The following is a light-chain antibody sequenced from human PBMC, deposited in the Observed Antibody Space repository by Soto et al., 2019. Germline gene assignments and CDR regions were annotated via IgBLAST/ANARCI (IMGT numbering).Light chain of an antibody. CDR2: GAS. V-gene: IGKV3-15*01. Sequence: EIVMTQSPATLSVSPGERATLSCRASQSVSSNLAWYQQKAGQAPRLLMYGASTRATGIPARFSGSGSGTEFTLTISGLQSEDFAVYYCQQYNNWPLTFGGGTKVDIK. CDR3: QQYNNWPLT. CDR1: QSVSSN. J-gene: IGKJ4*01.